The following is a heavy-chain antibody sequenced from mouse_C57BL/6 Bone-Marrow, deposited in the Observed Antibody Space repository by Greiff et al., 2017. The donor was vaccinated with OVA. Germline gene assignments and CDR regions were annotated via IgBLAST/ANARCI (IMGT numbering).Heavy chain of an antibody. CDR3: VLSSAGDWYFDV. CDR2: IDPANGNT. V-gene: IGHV14-3*01. J-gene: IGHJ1*03. D-gene: IGHD1-1*01. Sequence: VQLKQSVAELVRPGASVKLSCTASGFNIKNTYMHWVKQRPEQGLEWIGRIDPANGNTKYAPKFQGKATITADTSSNTAYLQLSSLTSEDTAIDYCVLSSAGDWYFDVWGTGTTVTVSS. CDR1: GFNIKNTY.